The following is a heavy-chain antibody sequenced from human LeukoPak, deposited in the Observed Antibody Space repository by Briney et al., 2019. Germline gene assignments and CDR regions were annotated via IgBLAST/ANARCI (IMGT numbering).Heavy chain of an antibody. V-gene: IGHV1-69*06. D-gene: IGHD3-3*01. J-gene: IGHJ4*02. CDR3: ATGLRFLEWLSYFDF. CDR1: GGTFSSYA. Sequence: ASVKVSCKASGGTFSSYAISWVRQAPGQGLEWMGGIIPIFGTANYAQKFQGRVTITADKSTSTAYMELRSLRSDDTAVYYCATGLRFLEWLSYFDFWGQGTLVTVSS. CDR2: IIPIFGTA.